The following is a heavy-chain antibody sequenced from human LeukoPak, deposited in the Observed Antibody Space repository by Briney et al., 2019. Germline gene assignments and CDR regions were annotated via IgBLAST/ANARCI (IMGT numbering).Heavy chain of an antibody. J-gene: IGHJ1*01. CDR1: GGTFSSYD. V-gene: IGHV1-69*05. D-gene: IGHD3-22*01. CDR2: IIPIFGTA. Sequence: ASVKVSCKASGGTFSSYDISWVRQAPGQGLEWMGGIIPIFGTANYAQKFQGRVTITTDESTSTAYMELSSLRSEDTAVYYCARGANYYDSSGYYPVPEYFQHWGQGTLVTVSS. CDR3: ARGANYYDSSGYYPVPEYFQH.